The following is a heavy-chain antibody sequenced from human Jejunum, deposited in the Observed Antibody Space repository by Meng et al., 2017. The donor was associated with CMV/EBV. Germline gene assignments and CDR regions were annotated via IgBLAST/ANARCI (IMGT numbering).Heavy chain of an antibody. CDR2: ISYDGSNE. D-gene: IGHD1-14*01. CDR3: ARDNNGDY. Sequence: LAGSGERLALPGTALELSCAASGFIFSTYAMYWVRQAPGKGLEWVAIISYDGSNEYYADSVKGRFTVSRDNSKNTLYLQMNSLTVEDTAIYYCARDNNGDYWGQGTLVTVSS. J-gene: IGHJ4*02. CDR1: GFIFSTYA. V-gene: IGHV3-30-3*01.